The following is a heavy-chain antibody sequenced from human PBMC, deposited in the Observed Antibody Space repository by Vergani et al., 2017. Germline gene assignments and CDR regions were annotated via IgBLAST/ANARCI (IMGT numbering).Heavy chain of an antibody. V-gene: IGHV1-69*01. Sequence: QVQLVQSGAEVKKPGSSVKVSCKASGGTFSSYAISWVRQAPGQGLEWMGGIIPIFGTANYAQKFQGRVTITADESTSTAYMELSSLRSEDTAVYYCARARFFTMVRGFIITYRYYYYGMDVWGQGTTVTVSS. J-gene: IGHJ6*02. D-gene: IGHD3-10*01. CDR3: ARARFFTMVRGFIITYRYYYYGMDV. CDR2: IIPIFGTA. CDR1: GGTFSSYA.